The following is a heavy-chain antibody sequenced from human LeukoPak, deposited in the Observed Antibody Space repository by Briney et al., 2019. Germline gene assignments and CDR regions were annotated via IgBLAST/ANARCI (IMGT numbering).Heavy chain of an antibody. CDR3: ARNSGGRRYYFTE. J-gene: IGHJ4*02. V-gene: IGHV3-33*01. CDR2: IYTDGSTK. D-gene: IGHD3-10*01. Sequence: GGSLRLSCGASGFIFSNSGMHWVRQAPGKGLEWVTVIYTDGSTKYYADSVKGRFTISRDNSQNTLYLQMNSLRAEDTAVYYCARNSGGRRYYFTEWGQGTLVTVSS. CDR1: GFIFSNSG.